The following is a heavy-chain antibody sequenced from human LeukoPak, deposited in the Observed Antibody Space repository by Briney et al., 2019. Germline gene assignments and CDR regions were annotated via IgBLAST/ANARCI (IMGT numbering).Heavy chain of an antibody. CDR2: ISSSGSTI. V-gene: IGHV3-48*04. CDR3: AELGITMIGGV. Sequence: GRSLRLSCAASGFTFSSYTMNWVRQAPGKGLEWVSYISSSGSTIYYADSVKGRFTISRDNAKNSLYLQMNSLRAEDTAVYYCAELGITMIGGVWGKGTTVTISS. D-gene: IGHD3-10*02. J-gene: IGHJ6*04. CDR1: GFTFSSYT.